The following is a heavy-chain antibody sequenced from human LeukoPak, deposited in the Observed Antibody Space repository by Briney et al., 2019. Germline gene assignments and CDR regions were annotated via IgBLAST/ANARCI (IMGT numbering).Heavy chain of an antibody. J-gene: IGHJ4*02. Sequence: QSGGSLRLSCAASGFTFSSYGMHWVRQAPGKGLEWVAVIWYDGSNKYYADSVKGRFTISRDNSKNTLYLQMNSLRAEDTAVYFCARDGSAYNLDYWGQGVLVTVSS. V-gene: IGHV3-33*01. CDR3: ARDGSAYNLDY. CDR2: IWYDGSNK. CDR1: GFTFSSYG. D-gene: IGHD3-16*01.